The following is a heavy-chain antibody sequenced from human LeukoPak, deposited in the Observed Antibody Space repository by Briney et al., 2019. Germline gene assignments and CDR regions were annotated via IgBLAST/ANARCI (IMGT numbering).Heavy chain of an antibody. D-gene: IGHD1/OR15-1a*01. CDR1: GGSIASGDYY. CDR2: VYYSGTT. V-gene: IGHV4-61*08. J-gene: IGHJ3*02. Sequence: SETLSLTCSVSGGSIASGDYYWTWIRQPPGKGPEWIGYVYYSGTTNYNPSLKSRVTISVDTSKNQFSLKLSSVTAADTAVYYCTRDMDWNTADIWGQGTMVPVSS. CDR3: TRDMDWNTADI.